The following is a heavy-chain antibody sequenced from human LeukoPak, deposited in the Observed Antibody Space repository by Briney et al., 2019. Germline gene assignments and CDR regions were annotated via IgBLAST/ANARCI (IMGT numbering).Heavy chain of an antibody. D-gene: IGHD3-22*01. Sequence: GGSLRLSCAASGFTFSTYAMSWVRQAPGKGLEWVSALNSGGSGGTTYFADSVKGRFSISRDNSKSTLYLQQSSLTAEDTAVYYCAKAMSTDHYDSKGFYRVDFDSWGQGTLVTVSS. V-gene: IGHV3-23*01. J-gene: IGHJ4*02. CDR2: LNSGGSGGTT. CDR3: AKAMSTDHYDSKGFYRVDFDS. CDR1: GFTFSTYA.